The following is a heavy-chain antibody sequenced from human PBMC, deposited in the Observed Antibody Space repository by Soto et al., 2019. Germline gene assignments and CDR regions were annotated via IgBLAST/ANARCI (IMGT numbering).Heavy chain of an antibody. D-gene: IGHD5-18*01. CDR3: AKDPQGYSYGHNWFDP. CDR2: ISGSGGST. J-gene: IGHJ5*02. Sequence: SLRLSCASSVFTFSSYAIIWFRHAPGKGLEWVSAISGSGGSTYYADSVKGRFTISRDNSKNTLYLQMNSLRAEDTAVYYCAKDPQGYSYGHNWFDPWGQGTLVTVSS. V-gene: IGHV3-23*01. CDR1: VFTFSSYA.